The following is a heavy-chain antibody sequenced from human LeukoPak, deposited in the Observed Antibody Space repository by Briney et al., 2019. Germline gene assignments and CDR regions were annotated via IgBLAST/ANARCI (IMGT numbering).Heavy chain of an antibody. CDR1: GYTFTNYA. CDR2: INTDTGNP. V-gene: IGHV7-4-1*02. CDR3: ARSNKVPQGYFNY. Sequence: ASVKVSCKTSGYTFTNYAINWVRLAPGQGLEWMGWINTDTGNPSYVQDFTGRFVFSLDTSVSTAYLQISGLKAEDTAVYYCARSNKVPQGYFNYWGQGTLVTVSS. D-gene: IGHD1/OR15-1a*01. J-gene: IGHJ4*02.